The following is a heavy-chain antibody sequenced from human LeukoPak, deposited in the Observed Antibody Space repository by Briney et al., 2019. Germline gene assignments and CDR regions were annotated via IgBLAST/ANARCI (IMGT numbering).Heavy chain of an antibody. CDR3: ARETARQPSGYCSSTSCHSDFDY. V-gene: IGHV4-39*02. J-gene: IGHJ4*02. CDR1: GGSISSSSYY. CDR2: VYFSGTT. D-gene: IGHD2-2*03. Sequence: SETLSLTCTVSGGSISSSSYYWAWIRQPPGKGLEWIGSVYFSGTTFYNPSLKSRVTISVDTSRNQFSLKLNSVTAADTAVYYCARETARQPSGYCSSTSCHSDFDYWGQGTLVTVSS.